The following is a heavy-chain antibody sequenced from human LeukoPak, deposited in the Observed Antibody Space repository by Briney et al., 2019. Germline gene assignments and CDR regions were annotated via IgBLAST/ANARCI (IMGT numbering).Heavy chain of an antibody. Sequence: GASVKVSCKASGYTFTGYYMHWVRQAPGQGLEWMGWINPNSGGTNYAQKFQGRVTMTRDTSISTAYMELSRLRSDDTAVYYYARDLAAYGSGKNWFDPWGQGTLVTVSS. CDR3: ARDLAAYGSGKNWFDP. D-gene: IGHD3-10*01. CDR2: INPNSGGT. J-gene: IGHJ5*02. CDR1: GYTFTGYY. V-gene: IGHV1-2*02.